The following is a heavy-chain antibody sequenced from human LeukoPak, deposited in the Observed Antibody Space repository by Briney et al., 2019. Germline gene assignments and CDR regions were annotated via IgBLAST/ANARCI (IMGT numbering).Heavy chain of an antibody. CDR3: ARVGCTTTSCLAN. CDR2: IKQDGSEK. D-gene: IGHD2-2*01. V-gene: IGHV3-7*01. Sequence: GGSLRLSCAVSGLTFSSYWMTWVRQAPGKGLELVANIKQDGSEKYYVDSVKGRFTISRDNAKNSLYLQMSSVRAEGTAVHYCARVGCTTTSCLANWGQGTLVTLSS. CDR1: GLTFSSYW. J-gene: IGHJ4*02.